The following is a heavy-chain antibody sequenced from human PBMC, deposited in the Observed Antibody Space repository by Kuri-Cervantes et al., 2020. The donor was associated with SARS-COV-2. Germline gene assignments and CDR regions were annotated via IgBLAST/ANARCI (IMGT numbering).Heavy chain of an antibody. CDR1: GYTFTSYY. J-gene: IGHJ4*02. V-gene: IGHV1-3*01. CDR2: INAGNGNT. D-gene: IGHD6-19*01. Sequence: ASVKVSCKASGYTFTSYYMHWVRQAPGQGLEWMGWINAGNGNTKYSQKFQGRVTITRDTSASTAYMELSSLRSEDTAVYYCARVRGAGYSSGWYYPFDYWGQGTLVTVSS. CDR3: ARVRGAGYSSGWYYPFDY.